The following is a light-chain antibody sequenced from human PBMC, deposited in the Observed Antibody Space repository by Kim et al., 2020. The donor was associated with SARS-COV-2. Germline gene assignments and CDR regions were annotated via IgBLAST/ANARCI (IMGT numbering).Light chain of an antibody. CDR3: QQYGTSPRT. Sequence: SPGKRATLSCRASQSVSTTYLAWYQQKSGQAPKLLIYGTSSRATGIPDKFSGSGSGADFTFTISRLEPEDFAVYYCQQYGTSPRTFGGGTKVDIK. CDR1: QSVSTTY. V-gene: IGKV3-20*01. J-gene: IGKJ4*01. CDR2: GTS.